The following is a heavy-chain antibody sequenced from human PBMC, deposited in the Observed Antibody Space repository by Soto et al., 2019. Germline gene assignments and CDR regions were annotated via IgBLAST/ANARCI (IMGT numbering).Heavy chain of an antibody. CDR2: IIPIFGIA. J-gene: IGHJ6*02. CDR3: AREDRDRETGLVPAAIDGMDV. CDR1: GGTFSRYS. V-gene: IGHV1-69*08. Sequence: QVQLVQSGAEVKKPGSSVKVSCKASGGTFSRYSITWVRQAPGHGLEWIGRIIPIFGIASYAQKFQGRVTITAYEYTGTAYMELSRLRSDDTAVYYCAREDRDRETGLVPAAIDGMDVWGQGTTVTVSS. D-gene: IGHD2-2*01.